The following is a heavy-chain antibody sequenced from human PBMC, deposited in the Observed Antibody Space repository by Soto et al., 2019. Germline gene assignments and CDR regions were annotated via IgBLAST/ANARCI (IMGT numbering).Heavy chain of an antibody. J-gene: IGHJ6*02. V-gene: IGHV1-18*01. D-gene: IGHD2-8*01. CDR2: ISGYNGDT. CDR1: GYTFTRYG. Sequence: QGHLVQSGAEVKKPGTSVKVSCKASGYTFTRYGISWVRQAPGQGLEWMGWISGYNGDTNYAKNLQGTGTMTRATSTSTAYMEQRSLTADDTGVYYCAKNGQPPYYYYGLDVWGQGTTVTVSS. CDR3: AKNGQPPYYYYGLDV.